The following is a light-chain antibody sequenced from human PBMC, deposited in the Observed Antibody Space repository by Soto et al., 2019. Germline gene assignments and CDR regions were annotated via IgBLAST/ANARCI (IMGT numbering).Light chain of an antibody. CDR3: QTWGTGTPYV. J-gene: IGLJ1*01. CDR2: LNSDGSH. Sequence: QLVLTQSPSASASLGDSVKLTCTLSSGHSSYAIAWHQQQPEKGPRYLMKLNSDGSHSKGDGIPDRFSGSSSGAERYLTISSLQSAEEADYYCQTWGTGTPYVFGTGTKLTVL. V-gene: IGLV4-69*01. CDR1: SGHSSYA.